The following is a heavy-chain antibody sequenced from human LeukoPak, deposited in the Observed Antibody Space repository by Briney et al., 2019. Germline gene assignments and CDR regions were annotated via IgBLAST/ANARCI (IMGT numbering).Heavy chain of an antibody. J-gene: IGHJ6*03. V-gene: IGHV3-20*04. D-gene: IGHD4-11*01. Sequence: GGSLRLSCAASGFTFDDYSMTWVRQAPGKGLEWVSGINWNGGSTGYADSVKGRFTISRDNAKDSLFLQMNSLRPDDTAVYYCTSLRRQYYYYMDIWGKGTTVIVS. CDR1: GFTFDDYS. CDR2: INWNGGST. CDR3: TSLRRQYYYYMDI.